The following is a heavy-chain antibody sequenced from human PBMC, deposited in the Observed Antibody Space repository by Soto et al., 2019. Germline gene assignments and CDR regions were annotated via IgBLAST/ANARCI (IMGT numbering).Heavy chain of an antibody. CDR2: IIPIFGTA. V-gene: IGHV1-69*13. D-gene: IGHD5-18*01. CDR3: ARVSPYSYANYYYYGMDV. J-gene: IGHJ6*02. Sequence: ASVKVSCKASGGTFSSYAISWVRQAPGQGLEWMGGIIPIFGTANYAQKFQGRVTITADESTSTAYMELSSLRSEDTAVYYFARVSPYSYANYYYYGMDVWGQETTVTVSS. CDR1: GGTFSSYA.